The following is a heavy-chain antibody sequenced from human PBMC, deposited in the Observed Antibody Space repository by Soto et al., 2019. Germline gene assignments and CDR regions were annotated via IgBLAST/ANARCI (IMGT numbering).Heavy chain of an antibody. CDR2: INHSGST. Sequence: XETLSLTCAVYGGSFSGYYWSWIRQPPGKGLEWIGEINHSGSTNYNPSLKSRVTISVDTSKNQFSLKLSSVTAADTAVYYCARGYYYYGMDVWGQGTTVTVSS. CDR3: ARGYYYYGMDV. V-gene: IGHV4-34*01. J-gene: IGHJ6*02. CDR1: GGSFSGYY.